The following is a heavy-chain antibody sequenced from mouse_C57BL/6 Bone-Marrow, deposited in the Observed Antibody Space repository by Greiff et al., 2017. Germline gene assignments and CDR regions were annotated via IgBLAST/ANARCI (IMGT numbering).Heavy chain of an antibody. V-gene: IGHV14-2*01. CDR2: IDPEGGET. D-gene: IGHD1-1*01. Sequence: EVQLQQSGAELVKPGASVKLSCTASGFNINDYYMHWVKQRTEQGLEWLGRIDPEGGETKYAPKFQGKATITADTSSNTAYLQLSSLTSEDTAVYDGARDTTVVAYWYFDVWGTGTTVTVSS. J-gene: IGHJ1*03. CDR1: GFNINDYY. CDR3: ARDTTVVAYWYFDV.